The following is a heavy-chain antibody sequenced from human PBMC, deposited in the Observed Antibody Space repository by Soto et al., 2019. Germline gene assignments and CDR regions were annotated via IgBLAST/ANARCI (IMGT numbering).Heavy chain of an antibody. CDR2: IKFDGSEK. Sequence: GGSVRLSCEASGFTFSDHWMSWVRQAPGKGPEWVANIKFDGSEKQYVDSVRGRFTISRDNSRSSLSLQMNSLRAGDTAVYYCVKDGGYCSSSTCYAPRNHYFDSWGQGTLVTVSS. CDR1: GFTFSDHW. CDR3: VKDGGYCSSSTCYAPRNHYFDS. V-gene: IGHV3-7*03. J-gene: IGHJ4*02. D-gene: IGHD2-2*01.